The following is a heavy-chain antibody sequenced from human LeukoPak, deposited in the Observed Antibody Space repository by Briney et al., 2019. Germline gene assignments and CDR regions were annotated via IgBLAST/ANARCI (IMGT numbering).Heavy chain of an antibody. V-gene: IGHV3-23*01. CDR2: ISGSGGST. CDR3: AKSPDVAGTGRFDY. D-gene: IGHD6-19*01. Sequence: GGSLRLSCAGSGFTLSSYAMNWVRQAPGKGLEWVSGISGSGGSTYYADSVKGRFSISRDDSKNTLYLQMNSLRAEDTAVYYCAKSPDVAGTGRFDYWGQGTLVTVSS. J-gene: IGHJ4*02. CDR1: GFTLSSYA.